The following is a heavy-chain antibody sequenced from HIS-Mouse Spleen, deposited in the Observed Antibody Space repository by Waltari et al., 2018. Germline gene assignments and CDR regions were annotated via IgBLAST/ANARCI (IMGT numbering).Heavy chain of an antibody. CDR3: ARLRTIGDWFDP. V-gene: IGHV4-59*08. Sequence: QVQLQESGPGLVKPSETLSLTCTVSGGSISSYYWSWIRQPPGKGLEWIGYIYYSGNTTYNPSPRSRVTISVETSKNQFSRKLSSVAAADTAVYYCARLRTIGDWFDPWGQGTLVTVSS. CDR2: IYYSGNT. J-gene: IGHJ5*02. CDR1: GGSISSYY.